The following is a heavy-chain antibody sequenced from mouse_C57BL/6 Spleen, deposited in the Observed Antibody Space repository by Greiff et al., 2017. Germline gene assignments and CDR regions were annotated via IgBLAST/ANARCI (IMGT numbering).Heavy chain of an antibody. J-gene: IGHJ4*01. CDR2: IYPYTGVS. V-gene: IGHV1-31*01. Sequence: EVQLQQSGPELVKPGASVKISCKASGYSFTGYYMHWVKQSHGNILDWIGYIYPYTGVSSYNQKFKGKATFTVDKSSSTAYMELRSLTSEDSAVYYCAREGYYGSSGGYAMDYWGQGTSVTVSS. CDR1: GYSFTGYY. CDR3: AREGYYGSSGGYAMDY. D-gene: IGHD1-1*01.